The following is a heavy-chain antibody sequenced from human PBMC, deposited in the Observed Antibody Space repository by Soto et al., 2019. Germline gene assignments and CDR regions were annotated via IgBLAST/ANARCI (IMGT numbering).Heavy chain of an antibody. V-gene: IGHV4-59*01. J-gene: IGHJ6*02. CDR1: GGSISSYY. CDR2: IYYSGST. CDR3: ASTMTTVTSFYYYYGMDV. D-gene: IGHD4-17*01. Sequence: SETLSLTCTVSGGSISSYYWSWIRQPPGKGLEWIGYIYYSGSTNYSPSLKSRVTISVDTSKNQFSLKLSSVTAADTAVYYCASTMTTVTSFYYYYGMDVWGQGTTVTVSS.